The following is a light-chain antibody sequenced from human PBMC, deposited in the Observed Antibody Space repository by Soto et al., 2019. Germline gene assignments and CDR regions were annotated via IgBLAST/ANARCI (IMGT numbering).Light chain of an antibody. J-gene: IGKJ2*03. Sequence: IQMIQSPSTLSASLGETVTITCRAGQSISKWLAWYRQKPGQAPVLLIHSTSTLQLGVPSRFSCSGSGTEFTLTITDLQPYDSATYFGQQYNSVSSFGQGTRLVIE. CDR1: QSISKW. CDR3: QQYNSVSS. V-gene: IGKV1-5*01. CDR2: STS.